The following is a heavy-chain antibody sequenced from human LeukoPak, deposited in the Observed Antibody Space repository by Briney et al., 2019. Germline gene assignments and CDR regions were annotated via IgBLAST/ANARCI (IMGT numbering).Heavy chain of an antibody. CDR2: INPNSGGT. CDR1: EYTFTSYA. V-gene: IGHV1-2*02. D-gene: IGHD6-13*01. J-gene: IGHJ5*02. Sequence: GASVKVSCKASEYTFTSYAMQWVRQAPGQGLEWMGWINPNSGGTNYAQKFQGRVTMTRDTSISTAYMELRSLRSDDTAVYYCARDSIAAGRGSDLWGQGTLVTVSS. CDR3: ARDSIAAGRGSDL.